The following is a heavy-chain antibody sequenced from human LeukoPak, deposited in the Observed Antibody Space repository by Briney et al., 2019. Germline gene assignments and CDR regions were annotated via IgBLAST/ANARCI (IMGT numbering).Heavy chain of an antibody. Sequence: PGESLKISFKGSGYSFTSYWIGWVRQLPGKGLEWMGIIYPGDSDTRYSPSFQGQVTISADKSISTAYLQWSSLKASDTAMYYCARHHYGTQSPFDYWGQGTLVTVSS. J-gene: IGHJ4*02. CDR1: GYSFTSYW. D-gene: IGHD3-10*01. CDR3: ARHHYGTQSPFDY. V-gene: IGHV5-51*01. CDR2: IYPGDSDT.